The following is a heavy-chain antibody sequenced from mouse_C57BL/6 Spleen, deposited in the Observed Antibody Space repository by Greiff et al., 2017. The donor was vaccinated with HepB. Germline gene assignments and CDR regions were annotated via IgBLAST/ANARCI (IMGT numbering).Heavy chain of an antibody. Sequence: VKLQESGAELVRPGTSVKVSCKASGYAFTNYLIEWVKQRPGQGLEWIGVINPGSGGTNYNEKFKGKATLTADKSSSTAYMQLSSLTSEDSAVYFCAREGAYGSSFDYWGQGTTLTVSS. CDR3: AREGAYGSSFDY. CDR2: INPGSGGT. CDR1: GYAFTNYL. V-gene: IGHV1-54*01. J-gene: IGHJ2*01. D-gene: IGHD1-1*01.